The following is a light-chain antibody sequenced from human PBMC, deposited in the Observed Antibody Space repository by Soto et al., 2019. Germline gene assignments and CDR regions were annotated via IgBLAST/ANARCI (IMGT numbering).Light chain of an antibody. CDR1: QDISNY. J-gene: IGKJ3*01. CDR3: QQYDNLP. V-gene: IGKV1-33*01. Sequence: DIQMTQSPSSLSASVGDRVTITCQASQDISNYLNWYQQKPGKAPKLLIYDASNLETEVPSRFSGSGSGTDFTFTISSLQPEDIATYYCQQYDNLPLGPGTKVDIK. CDR2: DAS.